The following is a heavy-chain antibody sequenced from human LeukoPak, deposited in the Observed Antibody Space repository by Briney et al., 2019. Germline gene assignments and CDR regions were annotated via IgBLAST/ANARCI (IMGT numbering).Heavy chain of an antibody. CDR1: GFTFSNYN. Sequence: GGFLRLSCAASGFTFSNYNMNWVRQAPGKGLEWVSYISSSSTSIYYTDSVKGRFTISRDNAKNSLYLQMNSLRAEDTAVYYCARDDTAVAGTELDFWGQGTLVTVSS. D-gene: IGHD6-19*01. J-gene: IGHJ4*02. V-gene: IGHV3-21*01. CDR2: ISSSSTSI. CDR3: ARDDTAVAGTELDF.